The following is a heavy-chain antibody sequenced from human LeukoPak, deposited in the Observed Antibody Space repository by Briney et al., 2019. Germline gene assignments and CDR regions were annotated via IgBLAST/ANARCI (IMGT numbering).Heavy chain of an antibody. V-gene: IGHV4-61*02. D-gene: IGHD1-26*01. CDR2: IYTSGST. CDR1: GGSISSGSYY. J-gene: IGHJ4*02. CDR3: ARGSYSIEY. Sequence: SETLSLTCSVSGGSISSGSYYWSWIRQPAGKGLEWIGRIYTSGSTNYNPSLKSRVTISVDTSKDQFFLKLSSVTAADTAVYYCARGSYSIEYWGQGTLVTVSS.